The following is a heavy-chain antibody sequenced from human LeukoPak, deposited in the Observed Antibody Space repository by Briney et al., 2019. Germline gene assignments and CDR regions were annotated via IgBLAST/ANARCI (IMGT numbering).Heavy chain of an antibody. V-gene: IGHV4-59*01. D-gene: IGHD6-19*01. Sequence: SETLSLTCTVSGGSITSYYWSWIRQPPGKRLEWIGYIYYSGSTIYNPSLKSRVTISVDTSKNQFSLKLSSVTAADTAVYYCARDLAGPNDAFDIWGQGTMVTVSS. CDR3: ARDLAGPNDAFDI. CDR2: IYYSGST. J-gene: IGHJ3*02. CDR1: GGSITSYY.